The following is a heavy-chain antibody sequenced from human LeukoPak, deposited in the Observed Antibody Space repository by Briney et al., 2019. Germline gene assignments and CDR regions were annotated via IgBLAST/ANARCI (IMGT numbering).Heavy chain of an antibody. D-gene: IGHD2-21*01. CDR1: GFTFSNVW. CDR2: IRRKTDGETT. CDR3: VTDLVIKGYFDY. J-gene: IGHJ4*02. V-gene: IGHV3-15*01. Sequence: GGSLRLSCAASGFTFSNVWMSWVRQVPGKGLAWVGRIRRKTDGETTDHAAPVKGGFTISRDDSKNTLYLQMNSLKTEDTAVYYCVTDLVIKGYFDYWGQGALVTVSS.